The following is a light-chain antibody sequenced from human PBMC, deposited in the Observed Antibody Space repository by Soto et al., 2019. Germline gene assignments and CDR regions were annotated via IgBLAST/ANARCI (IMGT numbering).Light chain of an antibody. CDR3: GSYTSSSTHV. J-gene: IGLJ1*01. V-gene: IGLV2-14*03. CDR2: DVN. Sequence: QSALTQPASVSGSPGQSITISCTGTSSDIGSFTFVSWYQQHPGKVPKLMIFDVNRRSSGVSDRFFDSKSGNTSSLTISGLKAEEEGAYSCGSYTSSSTHVFGSGTKLTVL. CDR1: SSDIGSFTF.